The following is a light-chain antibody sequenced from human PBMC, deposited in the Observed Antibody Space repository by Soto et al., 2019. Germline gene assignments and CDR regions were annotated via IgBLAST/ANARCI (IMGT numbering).Light chain of an antibody. CDR1: YSNIGRNP. CDR2: TDD. Sequence: QSVLTQPPSASGTPGQRVTISCSGSYSNIGRNPVYWYQQVPGTAPKLLFYTDDQRPSGVPDRFSGSKSGTSASLAISGLRSEDEADYYCTTWDDSLTGPVFGGGTKLTVL. V-gene: IGLV1-47*02. J-gene: IGLJ3*02. CDR3: TTWDDSLTGPV.